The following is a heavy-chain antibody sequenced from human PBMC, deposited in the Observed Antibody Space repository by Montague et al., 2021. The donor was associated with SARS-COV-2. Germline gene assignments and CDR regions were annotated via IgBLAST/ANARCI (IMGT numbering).Heavy chain of an antibody. CDR1: GFIFSGSA. J-gene: IGHJ6*02. CDR2: SSGSDGGT. D-gene: IGHD3-10*01. V-gene: IGHV3-23*01. CDR3: AKDSYYYGLGYGMDV. Sequence: SLRLSCAASGFIFSGSAMNWVRQAPGKGLEWVSGSSGSDGGTHYADSVKGRFTISRDNSKNVLYLQMNSLRAEDTALYYCAKDSYYYGLGYGMDVWGQGTTVTVSS.